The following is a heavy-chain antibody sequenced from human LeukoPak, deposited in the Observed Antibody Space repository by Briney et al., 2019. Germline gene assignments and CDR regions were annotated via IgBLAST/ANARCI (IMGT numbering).Heavy chain of an antibody. CDR3: ARATDYYDSSGHDY. CDR1: GFTFSSYG. D-gene: IGHD3-22*01. CDR2: IRYDGSNK. Sequence: GGSLRLSCAASGFTFSSYGMHWVRQAPGKGLEWVAFIRYDGSNKYYADSVKGRFTISRDNAKNTLYLQMNSLRAEDTAVYYCARATDYYDSSGHDYWGQGTLVTVSS. J-gene: IGHJ4*02. V-gene: IGHV3-30*02.